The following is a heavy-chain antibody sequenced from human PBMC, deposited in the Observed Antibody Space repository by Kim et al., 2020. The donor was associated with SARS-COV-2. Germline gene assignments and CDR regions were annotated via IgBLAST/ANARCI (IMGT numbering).Heavy chain of an antibody. CDR2: IKQDGSDT. V-gene: IGHV3-7*03. J-gene: IGHJ5*02. CDR1: GFTFRSYW. Sequence: GGSLRLSCAASGFTFRSYWMGWVRQAPGKGLEWVANIKQDGSDTYYVDSVKGRFTISRDNARDSLYLQMNSLRGEDTAVYYCAITYYYTSGSTEYDPWGQGTLVTVSS. D-gene: IGHD3-10*01. CDR3: AITYYYTSGSTEYDP.